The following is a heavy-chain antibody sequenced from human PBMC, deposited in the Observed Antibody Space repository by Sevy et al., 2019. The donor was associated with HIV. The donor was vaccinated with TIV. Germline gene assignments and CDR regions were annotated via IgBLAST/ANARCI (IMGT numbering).Heavy chain of an antibody. Sequence: GGSLRLSCAASGFTFSSYGMHWVRQAPGKGLEWVAFISYDGSNKYYADSVKGRFTISRVNSKNTLYLQMNSLRAEDTAVYYCAKGRDSSGWYYYGMDVWGQGTTVTVSS. CDR2: ISYDGSNK. CDR1: GFTFSSYG. V-gene: IGHV3-30*18. CDR3: AKGRDSSGWYYYGMDV. J-gene: IGHJ6*02. D-gene: IGHD6-19*01.